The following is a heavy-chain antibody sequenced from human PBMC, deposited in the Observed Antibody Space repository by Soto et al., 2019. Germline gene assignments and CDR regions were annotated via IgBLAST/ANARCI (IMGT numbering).Heavy chain of an antibody. CDR1: GFTFSSYS. J-gene: IGHJ3*02. D-gene: IGHD2-15*01. CDR2: ISSSSSTI. V-gene: IGHV3-48*01. CDR3: ARDYSYCSGGSCYSTGPI. Sequence: PGGSLRLSCAASGFTFSSYSMNWVRQAPGKGLEWVSYISSSSSTIYYADSVKGRFTISRDNAKNSLYLQMNSLRAEDTAVYYCARDYSYCSGGSCYSTGPIWGQGTMVTVSS.